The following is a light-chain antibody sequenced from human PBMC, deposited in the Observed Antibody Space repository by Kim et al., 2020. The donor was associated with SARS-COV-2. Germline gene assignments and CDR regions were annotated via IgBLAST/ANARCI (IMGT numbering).Light chain of an antibody. CDR2: DAV. CDR1: QSISTW. J-gene: IGKJ2*01. Sequence: SASGGDRVTLACRGSQSISTWLAWYQQRRGIAPKLLIYDAVTLQSGVPPRFSGSGSKTEFSLTISSLQPDDFATYYCQRYDDYSCSFGQGTKLEI. V-gene: IGKV1-5*01. CDR3: QRYDDYSCS.